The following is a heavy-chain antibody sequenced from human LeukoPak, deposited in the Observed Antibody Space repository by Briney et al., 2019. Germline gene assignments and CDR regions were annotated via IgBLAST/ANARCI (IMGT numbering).Heavy chain of an antibody. Sequence: SETLSLTCTVSGGSISSGGYYWSWIRQHPGQGLEWIGYIYYSGSTYYNPSLKSRVTISVDTSKNQFSLKLSSVTAADTAVYYCARDLEVADDAFDIWGQGTMVTVSS. D-gene: IGHD5-12*01. CDR3: ARDLEVADDAFDI. CDR2: IYYSGST. CDR1: GGSISSGGYY. J-gene: IGHJ3*02. V-gene: IGHV4-31*03.